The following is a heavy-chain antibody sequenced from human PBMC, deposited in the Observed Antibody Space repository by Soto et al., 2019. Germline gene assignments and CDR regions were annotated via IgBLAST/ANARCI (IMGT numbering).Heavy chain of an antibody. CDR1: GYTLTELS. V-gene: IGHV1-24*01. Sequence: ASVKVSCKVSGYTLTELSMHWVRQAPGKGLEWMGGFDPEDGETIYAQKFQGRVTMTEDTSTDTAYMELSSLRSEDTAVYYCATLAAAGMSQYFQHWGQGTLVTVSS. D-gene: IGHD6-13*01. CDR3: ATLAAAGMSQYFQH. CDR2: FDPEDGET. J-gene: IGHJ1*01.